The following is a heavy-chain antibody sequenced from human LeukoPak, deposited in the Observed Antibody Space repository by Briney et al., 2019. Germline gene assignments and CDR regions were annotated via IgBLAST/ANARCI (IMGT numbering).Heavy chain of an antibody. CDR2: IRYDGSNK. D-gene: IGHD5-24*01. J-gene: IGHJ4*02. V-gene: IGHV3-30*02. Sequence: GGSLRLSCAASGLTFSNYGMHWVRQAPGKGLEWVAFIRYDGSNKYYAETVKGRFTISRDNSKNTLYLQMNSLRTEDTAVYYCARRRDGYSFSFDYWGQGTLVTVSS. CDR3: ARRRDGYSFSFDY. CDR1: GLTFSNYG.